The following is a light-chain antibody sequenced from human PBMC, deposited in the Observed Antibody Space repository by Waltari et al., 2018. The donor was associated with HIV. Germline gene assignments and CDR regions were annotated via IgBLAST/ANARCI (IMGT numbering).Light chain of an antibody. CDR3: CSFAGSYTLV. CDR1: SSDIGDYNY. Sequence: QSALTQPRSVSGSPGQSVTISCTGPSSDIGDYNYVSWYQQHPGKAPKLVIYDVTKRPSGVPDRFSGSKSGNTASLTISGLQAEDEAAYYCCSFAGSYTLVFGGGTKLTVL. CDR2: DVT. V-gene: IGLV2-11*01. J-gene: IGLJ3*02.